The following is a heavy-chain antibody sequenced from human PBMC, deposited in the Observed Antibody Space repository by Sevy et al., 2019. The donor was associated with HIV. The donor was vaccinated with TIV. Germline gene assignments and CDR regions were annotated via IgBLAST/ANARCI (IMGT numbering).Heavy chain of an antibody. CDR3: AKGLGMVQGALLSDDV. V-gene: IGHV3-30*02. Sequence: GGSLRLSCAASGFTFRSYGMHWVRQAPGKGLEWVTFIRYDGSTKYYADSVKGRFTNSRDNSKNTVFLQMNSLRSEDTAVYYCAKGLGMVQGALLSDDVWGQGTMVTVSS. J-gene: IGHJ3*01. CDR2: IRYDGSTK. D-gene: IGHD3-10*01. CDR1: GFTFRSYG.